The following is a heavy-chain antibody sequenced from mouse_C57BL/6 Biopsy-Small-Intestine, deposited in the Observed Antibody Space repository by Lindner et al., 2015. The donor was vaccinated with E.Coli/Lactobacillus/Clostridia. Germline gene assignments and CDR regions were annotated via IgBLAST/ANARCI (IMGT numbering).Heavy chain of an antibody. J-gene: IGHJ2*01. CDR3: ARSTYYYGSNYGYYFDS. Sequence: VQLQESGPELVKPGASAKISCKASGYSFTDYNMNWVKQSNGESLEWIGVINPNYGTTTYNQKFKDKAILTVDQSSSTAYMHLNSLTSEDSAVYYCARSTYYYGSNYGYYFDSWGQGTTLTVSS. D-gene: IGHD1-1*01. V-gene: IGHV1-39*01. CDR2: INPNYGTT. CDR1: GYSFTDYN.